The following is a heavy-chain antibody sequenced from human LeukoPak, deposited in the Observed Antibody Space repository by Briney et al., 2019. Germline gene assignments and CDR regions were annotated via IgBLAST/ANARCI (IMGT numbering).Heavy chain of an antibody. Sequence: INHSGNTYYYPSLKSRVTISVDTSKNQFSLKLSSATAADTAVYYCAREIAGYSSGWFRFDPWGQGTLVTVSP. V-gene: IGHV4-34*01. CDR2: INHSGNT. D-gene: IGHD6-19*01. J-gene: IGHJ5*02. CDR3: AREIAGYSSGWFRFDP.